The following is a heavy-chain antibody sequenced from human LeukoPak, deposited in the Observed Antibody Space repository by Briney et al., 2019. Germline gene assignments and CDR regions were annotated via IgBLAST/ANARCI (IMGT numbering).Heavy chain of an antibody. CDR2: IRDSGEA. CDR1: GFTVSDYY. J-gene: IGHJ5*02. D-gene: IGHD3/OR15-3a*01. V-gene: IGHV3-66*03. Sequence: GGSLRLSCAVSGFTVSDYYMSWVRQAPGKGLEWVGLIRDSGEAFYADFARGRFAISRDESENTLYLQMNSLRVEDTAVYFCARDRAANQDWVEFDPWGQGTPVIVSS. CDR3: ARDRAANQDWVEFDP.